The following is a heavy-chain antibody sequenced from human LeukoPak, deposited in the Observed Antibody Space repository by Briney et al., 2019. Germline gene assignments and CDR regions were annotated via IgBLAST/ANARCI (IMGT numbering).Heavy chain of an antibody. D-gene: IGHD3-10*01. CDR3: AKDHTVYYGSGKWVFWTGGAYFDY. Sequence: GGSLRLSCAASGFTFSSCGMSWVRQSPGKGLEWVSAISGSCGITYYADSVKGRFTISRDNSKNTLYLQMNSLRAEDTAVYYCAKDHTVYYGSGKWVFWTGGAYFDYWGQGTLVTVSS. J-gene: IGHJ4*02. CDR1: GFTFSSCG. V-gene: IGHV3-23*01. CDR2: ISGSCGIT.